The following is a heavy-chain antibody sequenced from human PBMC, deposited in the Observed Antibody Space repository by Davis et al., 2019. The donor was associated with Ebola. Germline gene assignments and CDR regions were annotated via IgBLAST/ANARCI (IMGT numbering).Heavy chain of an antibody. CDR3: ARVAANKPFDY. V-gene: IGHV3-7*01. CDR1: GFAFSSFW. Sequence: GGSLRLSCAASGFAFSSFWMTWVRQAPGKGLEWVANMKPDGTEEYYVDSVKGRFTISRDNAKNSVYLQLVSLRAEDTAVYYCARVAANKPFDYWGQGTPVTVSS. J-gene: IGHJ4*02. D-gene: IGHD1/OR15-1a*01. CDR2: MKPDGTEE.